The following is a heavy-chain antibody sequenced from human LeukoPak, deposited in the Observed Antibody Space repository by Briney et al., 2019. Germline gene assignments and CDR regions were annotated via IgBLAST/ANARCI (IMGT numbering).Heavy chain of an antibody. D-gene: IGHD4-11*01. Sequence: GASVKVSCKASGGTFISNAITWVRQAPGQGLEWMGRIIPIFGITDYPQKFQGRVTITADKSTSTAYMEFSSLRSEDTAVYYCASGRMTTETTYCFDPWGQGTLITVSS. V-gene: IGHV1-69*04. CDR1: GGTFISNA. CDR3: ASGRMTTETTYCFDP. J-gene: IGHJ5*02. CDR2: IIPIFGIT.